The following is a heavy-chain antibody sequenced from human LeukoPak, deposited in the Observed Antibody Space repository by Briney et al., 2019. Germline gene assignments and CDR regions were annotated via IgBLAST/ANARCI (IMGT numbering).Heavy chain of an antibody. Sequence: PSETLSLTCAVYGGSFSGYYWSWIRQPPGKGLEWIGEINHSGSTNYNPSLTSRVTISVDTSKNQFSLKLSSVTAADTAVYYCARGITMVRYFDYWGQGTLVTVSS. D-gene: IGHD3-10*01. V-gene: IGHV4-34*01. CDR3: ARGITMVRYFDY. CDR1: GGSFSGYY. CDR2: INHSGST. J-gene: IGHJ4*02.